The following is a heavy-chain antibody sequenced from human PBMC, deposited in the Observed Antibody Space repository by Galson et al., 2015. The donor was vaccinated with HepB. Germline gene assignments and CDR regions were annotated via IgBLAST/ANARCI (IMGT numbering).Heavy chain of an antibody. CDR3: AREAYYYDSSGSYDALDV. CDR2: IYYNGRT. CDR1: GGSISTYY. Sequence: SETLSLTCNVSGGSISTYYWSWIRQPPGKGLEWIGYIYYNGRTNYNPSLKSRVTILLDASKNQFSLNLSSVTAADTALYYCAREAYYYDSSGSYDALDVWGQGTMVTVSS. J-gene: IGHJ3*01. V-gene: IGHV4-59*01. D-gene: IGHD3-22*01.